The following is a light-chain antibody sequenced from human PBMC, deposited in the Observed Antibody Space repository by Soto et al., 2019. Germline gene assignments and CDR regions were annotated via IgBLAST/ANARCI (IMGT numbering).Light chain of an antibody. V-gene: IGKV3-11*01. CDR1: QSVSSY. Sequence: EIVLTQSPATLSLSPVERATLSCRASQSVSSYLAWYQQKPGQAPRLLIYDASNRATGIPARFRGSGSGTDVTLTISSLEPEDFAVYYCQQRSNWPPRFTFGPGTKVDIK. CDR3: QQRSNWPPRFT. J-gene: IGKJ3*01. CDR2: DAS.